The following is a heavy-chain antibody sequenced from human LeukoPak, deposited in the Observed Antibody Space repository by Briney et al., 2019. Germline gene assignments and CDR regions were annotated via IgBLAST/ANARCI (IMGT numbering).Heavy chain of an antibody. CDR3: ARSYYYDYRQIDY. J-gene: IGHJ4*02. D-gene: IGHD3-22*01. CDR1: GDSISTSSYY. CDR2: IYYSGST. Sequence: PSETLSVTCTVSGDSISTSSYYWGWIRQPPGKGLEWLGSIYYSGSTYYNPSLKSRVTISVDTSKNQFSLNLYSVTAADTAVFYCARSYYYDYRQIDYWGQGTLVTVSS. V-gene: IGHV4-39*01.